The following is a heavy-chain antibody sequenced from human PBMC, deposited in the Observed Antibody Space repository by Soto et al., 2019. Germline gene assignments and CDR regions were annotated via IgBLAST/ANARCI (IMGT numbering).Heavy chain of an antibody. V-gene: IGHV1-3*01. CDR3: ARRRVVPAANDAFDI. J-gene: IGHJ3*02. D-gene: IGHD2-2*01. CDR2: INAGNGNT. CDR1: GYTFTSYS. Sequence: ASGKVSCKASGYTFTSYSMRWVRHAPGQRLEWMGWINAGNGNTKYSQKFQGRVTITRDTSASTAYMELSSLRSEDTAVYYCARRRVVPAANDAFDIWGQGTMVTVSS.